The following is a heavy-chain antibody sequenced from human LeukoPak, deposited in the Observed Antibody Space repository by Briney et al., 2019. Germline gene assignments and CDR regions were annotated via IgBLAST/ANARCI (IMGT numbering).Heavy chain of an antibody. J-gene: IGHJ4*02. CDR1: GGSISSYY. D-gene: IGHD5-12*01. V-gene: IGHV4-59*12. Sequence: SETLSLTCTVSGGSISSYYWSWIRQPPGKGLEWIGYIYYSGSTNYNPSLKSRVTISVDTSKNQFSLKLSSVTAADTAVYYCARLLGGYSGYGYFDYWGQGTLVTVSS. CDR2: IYYSGST. CDR3: ARLLGGYSGYGYFDY.